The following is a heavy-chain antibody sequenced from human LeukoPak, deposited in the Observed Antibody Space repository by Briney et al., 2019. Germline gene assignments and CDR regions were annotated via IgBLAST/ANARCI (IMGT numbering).Heavy chain of an antibody. CDR2: IYYSGST. D-gene: IGHD6-19*01. J-gene: IGHJ4*02. CDR3: AREAVAVTLGY. V-gene: IGHV4-61*01. Sequence: SETLSLTCTVSGGSVSSGSYYWSWIRQPPGKGLEWIGYIYYSGSTYYNPSLKSRVTISVDTSKNQFSLKLSSVTAADTAVYYCAREAVAVTLGYWGQGTLVTVSS. CDR1: GGSVSSGSYY.